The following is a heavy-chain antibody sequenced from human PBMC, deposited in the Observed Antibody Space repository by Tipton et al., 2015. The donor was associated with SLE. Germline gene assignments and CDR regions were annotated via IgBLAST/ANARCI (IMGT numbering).Heavy chain of an antibody. J-gene: IGHJ4*02. CDR2: IYYTGST. V-gene: IGHV4-59*01. CDR1: GGSISGYY. CDR3: ARAILTAYNFFDY. Sequence: TLSLTCTVSGGSISGYYWSWIRQPPGKGLEWIGYIYYTGSTSYNPSLKSRVTMSVDTSKNQFSLKLTSVTAADTAVYYCARAILTAYNFFDYWGQGTLVTVSS. D-gene: IGHD3-9*01.